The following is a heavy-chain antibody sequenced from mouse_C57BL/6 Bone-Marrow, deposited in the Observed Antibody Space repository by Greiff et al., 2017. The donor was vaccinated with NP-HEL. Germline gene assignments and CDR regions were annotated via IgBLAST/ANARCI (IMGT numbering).Heavy chain of an antibody. CDR1: GFTFSDYG. D-gene: IGHD1-1*01. V-gene: IGHV5-17*01. Sequence: EVMLVESGGGLVKPGGSLKLSCAASGFTFSDYGMHWVRQAPEKGLEWVAYISSGSSTIYYADTVKGRFTISRDNAKNTLFLQMTSLRSEDTAMYYCARSYYYEGYFDVWGTGTTVTVSS. CDR3: ARSYYYEGYFDV. J-gene: IGHJ1*03. CDR2: ISSGSSTI.